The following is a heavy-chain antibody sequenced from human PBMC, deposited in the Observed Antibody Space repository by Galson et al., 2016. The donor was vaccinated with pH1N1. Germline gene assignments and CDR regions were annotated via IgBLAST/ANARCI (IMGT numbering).Heavy chain of an antibody. V-gene: IGHV1-69*13. J-gene: IGHJ6*02. CDR2: IIPIFGTT. D-gene: IGHD3-10*01. CDR3: ASPAMVRGVVYYHFGMDI. CDR1: GGTFSNSA. Sequence: SVKVSCKASGGTFSNSAVSWVRQAPGQGLEWMGGIIPIFGTTKYAQKIQGIVTITADQLTSTSYVELSSLRSEETAVYYCASPAMVRGVVYYHFGMDIWGQGTTVTVSS.